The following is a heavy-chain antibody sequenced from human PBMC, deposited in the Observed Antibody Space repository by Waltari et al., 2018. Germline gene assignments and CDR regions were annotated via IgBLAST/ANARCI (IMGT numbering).Heavy chain of an antibody. CDR3: AKTFRDSTGYYYGAFDV. CDR2: IYSVGTT. CDR1: VFSVGTNY. J-gene: IGHJ3*01. V-gene: IGHV3-53*02. Sequence: EEQLVETGGGLIHPGGSLRLYGAASVFSVGTNYMTWVRQAPGKGLEWVSLIYSVGTTNYADSVKGRFTLSRDNFKNTLDLQMHSLTAEDTGVYFCAKTFRDSTGYYYGAFDVWGQGTAVTVSS. D-gene: IGHD3-9*01.